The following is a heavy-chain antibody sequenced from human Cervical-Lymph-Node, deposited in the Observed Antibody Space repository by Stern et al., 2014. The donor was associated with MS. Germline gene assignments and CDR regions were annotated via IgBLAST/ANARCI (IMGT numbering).Heavy chain of an antibody. CDR3: AHLTTATALDY. CDR1: GFSLSTSGVG. V-gene: IGHV2-5*02. J-gene: IGHJ4*02. CDR2: IYWDDDK. D-gene: IGHD1-1*01. Sequence: IPLQESGPTLVKPTQTLTLTCTFSGFSLSTSGVGVGWIRQPPGKALEWLALIYWDDDKRYSPSLESRLTITKDTSKNLVFLTMTNMDPVDTATYYCAHLTTATALDYWGQGTLVTVSS.